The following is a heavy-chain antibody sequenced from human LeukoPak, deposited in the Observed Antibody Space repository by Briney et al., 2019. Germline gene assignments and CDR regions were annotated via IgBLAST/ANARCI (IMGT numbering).Heavy chain of an antibody. CDR3: ARGRRYFDY. CDR1: SDSISSYY. Sequence: SSETLSLTCTVSSDSISSYYWSWIRQPPGKGLEWIGYIYYSGSTNYNPSLKSRVTISVDTSKNQVSLKLTSVTAADTAVYYCARGRRYFDYWGQGMLVTVSS. CDR2: IYYSGST. J-gene: IGHJ4*02. V-gene: IGHV4-59*01.